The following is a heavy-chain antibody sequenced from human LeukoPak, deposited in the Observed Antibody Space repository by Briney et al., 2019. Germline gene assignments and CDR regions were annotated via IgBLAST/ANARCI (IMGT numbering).Heavy chain of an antibody. CDR2: ISSSSSTI. V-gene: IGHV3-48*04. Sequence: GGSLRLSCAASGFTFSSYSMNWVRQAPGKGLEWVSYISSSSSTIYYADSVKGRFTISRDNAKTSLYLQMNSLRVDDTAFYYCARDLSGVTGYTYGRGIDYWGQGTLVTVSS. CDR3: ARDLSGVTGYTYGRGIDY. CDR1: GFTFSSYS. J-gene: IGHJ4*02. D-gene: IGHD5-18*01.